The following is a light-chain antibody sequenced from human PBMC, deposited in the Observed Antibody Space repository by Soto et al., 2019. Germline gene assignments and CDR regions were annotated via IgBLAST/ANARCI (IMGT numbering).Light chain of an antibody. V-gene: IGKV1-5*03. CDR1: QSIGSW. CDR3: QQYNSYPLT. CDR2: KAS. Sequence: DIQMTQSPSILSASVGDRVTITCRASQSIGSWLAWYQQKPGQAPNLLIYKASNLESGVPSRFSGSGSGTEFTLTISSLQPDDFATYHCQQYNSYPLTFGGGTK. J-gene: IGKJ4*01.